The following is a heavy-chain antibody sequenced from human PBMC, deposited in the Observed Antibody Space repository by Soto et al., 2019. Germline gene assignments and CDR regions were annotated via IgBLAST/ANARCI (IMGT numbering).Heavy chain of an antibody. J-gene: IGHJ4*02. CDR1: GFTFSSYS. CDR2: ISSSSSYI. V-gene: IGHV3-21*01. Sequence: EVQLVESGGGLVKPGGSLRLSCAASGFTFSSYSMNWVRQAPGKGLEWVSSISSSSSYIYYADSVKGRFTISRDNAKNSLYLQMNSLRAEDTAVYYCARGMIAARPSFADYWGQGTLVTVSS. D-gene: IGHD6-6*01. CDR3: ARGMIAARPSFADY.